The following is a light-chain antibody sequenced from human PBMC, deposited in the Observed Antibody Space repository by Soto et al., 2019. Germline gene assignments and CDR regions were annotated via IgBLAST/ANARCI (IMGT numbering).Light chain of an antibody. Sequence: QSALTQPPSASGSRGQSVTISCTGTSVDINYVSWFQQHPGKAPKLIICEVTKRPSGVPDLFSGSKSGNTASLTVSGLQDDDEADYYCSSYAGRDIWVFGGGTKLTV. V-gene: IGLV2-8*01. CDR2: EVT. CDR1: SVDINY. CDR3: SSYAGRDIWV. J-gene: IGLJ3*02.